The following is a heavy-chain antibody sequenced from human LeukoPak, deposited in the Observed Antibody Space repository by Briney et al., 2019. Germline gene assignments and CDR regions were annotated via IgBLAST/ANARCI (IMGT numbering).Heavy chain of an antibody. D-gene: IGHD3-22*01. CDR2: MSTSGRS. CDR1: GDSINTGNYY. J-gene: IGHJ6*03. V-gene: IGHV4-61*02. CDR3: ARGVVTQRYYMDV. Sequence: SQTLSLNCIVSGDSINTGNYYWSWLRQPAGKGLEWIGRMSTSGRSDYNPSLKSRVTMSVDTSKNQFSLNLNFVTAADTAIYFCARGVVTQRYYMDVWGKGTTVTVSS.